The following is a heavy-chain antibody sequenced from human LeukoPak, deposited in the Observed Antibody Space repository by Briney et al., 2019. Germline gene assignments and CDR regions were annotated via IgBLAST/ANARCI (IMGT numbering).Heavy chain of an antibody. Sequence: GGSLRLSCAASGFTLNSYAMNWVRQAPGKGLEWVSTITGATGKTYYAESVKGRFTISRDNSKNTLYLQMNSLTAEDTAVYSCAKDRDYDWGPGDYWGQGTLVTVSS. CDR3: AKDRDYDWGPGDY. D-gene: IGHD3-16*01. CDR2: ITGATGKT. J-gene: IGHJ4*02. V-gene: IGHV3-23*01. CDR1: GFTLNSYA.